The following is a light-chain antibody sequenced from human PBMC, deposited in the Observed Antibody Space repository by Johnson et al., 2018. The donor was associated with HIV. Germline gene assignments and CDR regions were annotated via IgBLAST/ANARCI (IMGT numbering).Light chain of an antibody. CDR3: GTWDTSLSARGF. V-gene: IGLV1-51*02. CDR1: TSNFDNNY. Sequence: QSVLTQPPSVSAAPGQKVTISCSGNTSNFDNNYVSWYLQLPETAPKLLIYENNKRPSGIPDRFSGSKSGTSATLGITGLQTGDEADYYCGTWDTSLSARGFFGTGTKVTVL. J-gene: IGLJ1*01. CDR2: ENN.